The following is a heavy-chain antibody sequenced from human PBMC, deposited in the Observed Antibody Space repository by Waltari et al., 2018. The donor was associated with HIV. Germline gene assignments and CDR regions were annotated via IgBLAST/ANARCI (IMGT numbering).Heavy chain of an antibody. CDR1: CVYVGFGTYY. V-gene: IGHV4-61*02. CDR2: VYTTGRT. J-gene: IGHJ5*02. D-gene: IGHD1-7*01. CDR3: ARANMGFYNWNYVNWFDP. Sequence: QVQLQESGPGLVKPSQTLPLTCDVPCVYVGFGTYYLAWSRQPGGKGLEWTGRVYTTGRTNYNVSLESRITISLETSRNRFSLKLSSATAADTAVYYCARANMGFYNWNYVNWFDPWGQGILVTVSS.